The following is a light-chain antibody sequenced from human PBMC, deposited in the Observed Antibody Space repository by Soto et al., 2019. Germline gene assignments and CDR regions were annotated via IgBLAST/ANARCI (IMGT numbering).Light chain of an antibody. J-gene: IGKJ1*01. CDR2: GAS. V-gene: IGKV3-15*01. Sequence: EIVMTQSPVTLSVSPGERATLSCRASQSVKSNIAWYQQKPGQVPRLLIYGASTRATGIPARFSGSGSGTEFTLTISILQSEDFAVYYCQHYNNWPPWTFGQGTKVEIK. CDR3: QHYNNWPPWT. CDR1: QSVKSN.